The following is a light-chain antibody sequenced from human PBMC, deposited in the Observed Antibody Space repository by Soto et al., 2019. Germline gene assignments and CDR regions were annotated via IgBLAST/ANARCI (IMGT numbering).Light chain of an antibody. CDR1: QSVSSN. CDR3: QQYSNWPGT. V-gene: IGKV3-15*01. CDR2: GAS. J-gene: IGKJ4*01. Sequence: EIVMTQSPATLSVSPGERATLSCRASQSVSSNLAWYQQKPGQAPTLLIYGASTRGTGIPARFSGSGSGTEFTLTISSRQSEGFAVYYCQQYSNWPGTFGGGTKVEIK.